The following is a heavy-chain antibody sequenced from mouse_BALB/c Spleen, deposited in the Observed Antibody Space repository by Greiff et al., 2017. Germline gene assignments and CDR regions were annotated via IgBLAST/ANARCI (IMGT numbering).Heavy chain of an antibody. CDR3: TRWGSYGNYGFFDY. CDR1: GFNIKDYY. Sequence: VQLQQSGAELVRSGASVKLSCTASGFNIKDYYMHWVKQRPEQGLEWIGWIDPENGDTEYAPKFQGKATMTADTSSNTAYLQLSSLTSEDTAVYYCTRWGSYGNYGFFDYWGQGTTLTVSS. CDR2: IDPENGDT. D-gene: IGHD2-10*02. J-gene: IGHJ2*01. V-gene: IGHV14-4*02.